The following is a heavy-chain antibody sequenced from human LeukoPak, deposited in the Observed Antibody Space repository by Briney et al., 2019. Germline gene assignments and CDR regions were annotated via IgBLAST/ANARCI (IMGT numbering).Heavy chain of an antibody. D-gene: IGHD1-1*01. CDR3: ASSGTTRNWFDP. V-gene: IGHV4-59*01. CDR2: IYYSGST. CDR1: GASISSYY. Sequence: TPETLSLTCTVSGASISSYYWSWIRQPPGKGLEWIGYIYYSGSTNYNPSLKSRVTISVDTSKNQFSLNLSSVTAADTAVYYCASSGTTRNWFDPWGQGTLITVSS. J-gene: IGHJ5*02.